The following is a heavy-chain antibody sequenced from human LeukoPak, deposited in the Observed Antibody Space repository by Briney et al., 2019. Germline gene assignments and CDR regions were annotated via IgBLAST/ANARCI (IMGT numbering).Heavy chain of an antibody. CDR1: GFTVSSTY. Sequence: GGSLRLSCAASGFTVSSTYMSWVRQAPGKGLEWVSVIYSGGSTYYADSVKGRFTISRDNSKNTLYLQMNSLRAEDTAVYYCARVARITIFGVVNWYFQHWGQGTLVTVSS. V-gene: IGHV3-53*01. J-gene: IGHJ1*01. CDR2: IYSGGST. CDR3: ARVARITIFGVVNWYFQH. D-gene: IGHD3-3*01.